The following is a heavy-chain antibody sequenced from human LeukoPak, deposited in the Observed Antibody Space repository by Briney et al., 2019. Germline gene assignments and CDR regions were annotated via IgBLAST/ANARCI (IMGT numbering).Heavy chain of an antibody. CDR2: IYTSGST. V-gene: IGHV4-4*07. D-gene: IGHD3-22*01. CDR3: ARGGYYYDSSGPYYFDY. CDR1: GGSISSYY. Sequence: PSETLSLTCTVSGGSISSYYWSWIRQPAGKGLEWIGRIYTSGSTNYNPSLKSRVTMSVDTSKNQFSLKLSSVTAADTAVYYCARGGYYYDSSGPYYFDYWGQGTLVTGSS. J-gene: IGHJ4*02.